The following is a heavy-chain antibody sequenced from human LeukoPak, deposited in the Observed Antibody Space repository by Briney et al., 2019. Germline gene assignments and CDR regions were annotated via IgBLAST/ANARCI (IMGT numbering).Heavy chain of an antibody. CDR3: ARVRSGIAARPEENYFDY. CDR1: GYTFSYYY. V-gene: IGHV1-2*02. Sequence: GASVKVSCKASGYTFSYYYMHWVRQAPGQGLEWMGWINPNSGATNYAQKFQGRDTMTRDTSISTAYMELSRLRSDDTAVYYCARVRSGIAARPEENYFDYWGQGTLVTVSS. D-gene: IGHD6-6*01. CDR2: INPNSGAT. J-gene: IGHJ4*02.